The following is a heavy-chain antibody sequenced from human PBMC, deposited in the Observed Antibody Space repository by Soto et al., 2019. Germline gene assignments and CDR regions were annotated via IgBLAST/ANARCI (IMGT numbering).Heavy chain of an antibody. Sequence: XVSLRLSCTDSGFSFSTYVMDWVRQAPGKGLEWVARILYDGSKEYYADPVKGRFTISRDNSKNTLYLQMDRLRVEDTAVYFCAKGLALMADHWGQGTPVTVSS. D-gene: IGHD2-21*01. V-gene: IGHV3-30*18. CDR3: AKGLALMADH. J-gene: IGHJ4*02. CDR1: GFSFSTYV. CDR2: ILYDGSKE.